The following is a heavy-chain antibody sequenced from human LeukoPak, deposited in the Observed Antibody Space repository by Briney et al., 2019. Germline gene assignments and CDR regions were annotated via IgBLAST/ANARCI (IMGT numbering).Heavy chain of an antibody. Sequence: SETLSLTCTVSGGSISSYYWSWIRQPPGKGLEWIGYIYYSGSTNYNPSLKSRVTISVDTSKNQFSLKLSSVTAADTAVYYCARARRGYSYGSYYYYYYMDVWGKGTTVTVSS. J-gene: IGHJ6*03. V-gene: IGHV4-59*12. D-gene: IGHD5-18*01. CDR2: IYYSGST. CDR1: GGSISSYY. CDR3: ARARRGYSYGSYYYYYYMDV.